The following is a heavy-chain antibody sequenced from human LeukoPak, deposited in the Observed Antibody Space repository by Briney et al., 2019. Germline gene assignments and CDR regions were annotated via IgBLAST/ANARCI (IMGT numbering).Heavy chain of an antibody. CDR2: FYTGGST. CDR3: ARGERLGPDF. J-gene: IGHJ4*02. D-gene: IGHD1-1*01. CDR1: GGSISNYY. Sequence: SETLSLTCTVSGGSISNYYWSWIRQPAGKGLEWIGRFYTGGSTNYNPSLKSRVTMSVDTSKNQFSLKLSSVTAADTAVYYCARGERLGPDFWGQGTLVTVSS. V-gene: IGHV4-4*07.